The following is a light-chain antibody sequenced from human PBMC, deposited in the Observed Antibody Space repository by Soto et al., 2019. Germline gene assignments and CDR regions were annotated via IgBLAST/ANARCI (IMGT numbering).Light chain of an antibody. CDR2: TNN. V-gene: IGLV1-44*01. CDR3: AAWDDSLGAYV. CDR1: NSNIGTNT. J-gene: IGLJ1*01. Sequence: QSVLTQPPSASATPGQRVTISCSGSNSNIGTNTVNWYQQLPGTAPRLLIYTNNQRPSGVPPRFSGSKTGTSASLAIGGLQSEDGADYYCAAWDDSLGAYVFGTGTKVTVL.